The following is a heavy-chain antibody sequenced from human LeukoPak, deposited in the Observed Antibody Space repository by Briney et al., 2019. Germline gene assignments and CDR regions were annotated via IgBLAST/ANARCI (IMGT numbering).Heavy chain of an antibody. CDR3: ARGPVDSLNWFDP. D-gene: IGHD5-12*01. J-gene: IGHJ5*02. CDR1: GFTFTNYG. CDR2: ISSSGSTI. Sequence: GGSLRLSCAAAGFTFTNYGMSWVRQAPGKGLEWVSYISSSGSTIYYADSVKGRFTTSRDNAKNSLYLQMNSLRAEDTAVYYCARGPVDSLNWFDPWGQGTLVTVSS. V-gene: IGHV3-11*01.